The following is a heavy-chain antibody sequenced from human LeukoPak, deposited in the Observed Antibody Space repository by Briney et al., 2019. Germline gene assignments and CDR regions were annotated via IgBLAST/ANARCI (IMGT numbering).Heavy chain of an antibody. Sequence: SETLPLTCTVSGGSISSYYWSWIRQPAGKGLEWIGRIYTSGSTNYNPSLKSRVTMSVDTSKNQFSLKLSSVTAADTAVYYCARDTGDSSSWYRRFDPWGQGTLVTVSS. V-gene: IGHV4-4*07. CDR3: ARDTGDSSSWYRRFDP. CDR2: IYTSGST. J-gene: IGHJ5*02. CDR1: GGSISSYY. D-gene: IGHD6-13*01.